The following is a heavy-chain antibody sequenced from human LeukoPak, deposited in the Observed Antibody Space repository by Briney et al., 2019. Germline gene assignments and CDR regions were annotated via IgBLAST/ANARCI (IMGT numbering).Heavy chain of an antibody. J-gene: IGHJ4*02. V-gene: IGHV1-58*01. CDR1: VFTFTSSA. Sequence: ASVKVSCKASVFTFTSSAVQWVRQPRGQRLEWIGWIVVGSGNTNYAQKFQERVNITRHMYTSTVYMELSSLRSEDTAVYYCAASRDYYDSSGYSYYFDYWGQGTLVTVSS. CDR3: AASRDYYDSSGYSYYFDY. D-gene: IGHD3-22*01. CDR2: IVVGSGNT.